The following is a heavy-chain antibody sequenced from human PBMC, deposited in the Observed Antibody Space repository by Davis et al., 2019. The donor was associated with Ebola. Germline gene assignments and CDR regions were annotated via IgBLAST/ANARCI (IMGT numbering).Heavy chain of an antibody. Sequence: GESLKISCAASGFTFSDYYMSWIRQAPGKGLEWVSYISSSGSTIYYADSVKGRFTISRDNSKNTLYLQMNSLRAEDTAVYYCARAGWIFGVVIPFDYWGQGTLVTVSS. CDR1: GFTFSDYY. D-gene: IGHD3-3*01. V-gene: IGHV3-11*04. J-gene: IGHJ4*02. CDR2: ISSSGSTI. CDR3: ARAGWIFGVVIPFDY.